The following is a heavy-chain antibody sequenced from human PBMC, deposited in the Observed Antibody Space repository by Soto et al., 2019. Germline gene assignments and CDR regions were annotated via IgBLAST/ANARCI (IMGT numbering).Heavy chain of an antibody. Sequence: EVQLLESGGGLVQPGGSLRLSCTASGFTFSSYAMNWVRQTPGKGLEWVSGISGSGGSTYYADSVKGRFTISRDNSKNTLYLQMNSLRAEGTAIYYCAEDGGELPYYYFEYWGQGTLVTVSS. CDR1: GFTFSSYA. J-gene: IGHJ4*02. CDR2: ISGSGGST. V-gene: IGHV3-23*01. CDR3: AEDGGELPYYYFEY. D-gene: IGHD1-26*01.